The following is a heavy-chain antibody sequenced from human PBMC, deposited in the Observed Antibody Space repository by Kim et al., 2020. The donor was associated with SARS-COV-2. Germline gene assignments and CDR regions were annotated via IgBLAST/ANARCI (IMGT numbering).Heavy chain of an antibody. CDR2: INYSGNT. CDR3: ASHTGYTGSGDYDY. CDR1: GASISTSGHF. D-gene: IGHD4-17*01. V-gene: IGHV4-39*01. J-gene: IGHJ4*01. Sequence: SETLSLTCTVSGASISTSGHFSAWIRQPPGKGLEWIGTINYSGNTYYNPSLKSRVTISVGTSKNQFSLKLSSVTAADTAVYYCASHTGYTGSGDYDYWG.